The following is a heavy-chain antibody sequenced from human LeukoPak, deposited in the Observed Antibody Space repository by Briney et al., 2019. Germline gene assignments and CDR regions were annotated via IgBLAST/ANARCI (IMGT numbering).Heavy chain of an antibody. V-gene: IGHV4-59*01. Sequence: SETLSLTCTVSGGSISNYYWSWIRQPPGKGLEWIGYIYSSGSTNYNPSLKGRVTISVDTSKNQFSLKLRSVTAADTAVYYCVRDHYYNSSGYTFGYWGQGTLVTVSS. D-gene: IGHD3-22*01. CDR3: VRDHYYNSSGYTFGY. CDR1: GGSISNYY. CDR2: IYSSGST. J-gene: IGHJ4*02.